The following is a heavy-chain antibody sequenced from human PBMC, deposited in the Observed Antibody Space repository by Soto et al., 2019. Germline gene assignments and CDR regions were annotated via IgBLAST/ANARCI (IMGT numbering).Heavy chain of an antibody. V-gene: IGHV3-30*18. D-gene: IGHD4-17*01. CDR3: AKDALDYGDYVTYYYHYYGMDV. CDR1: GFTFSSSG. Sequence: GGSLRLSCAASGFTFSSSGMHWVRQAPGKGLEWVAVISYDGSNKYYADSVKGRFTISRDNSKNTLYLQMNSLRAEDTAVYYCAKDALDYGDYVTYYYHYYGMDVWGQGTTVTVSS. J-gene: IGHJ6*02. CDR2: ISYDGSNK.